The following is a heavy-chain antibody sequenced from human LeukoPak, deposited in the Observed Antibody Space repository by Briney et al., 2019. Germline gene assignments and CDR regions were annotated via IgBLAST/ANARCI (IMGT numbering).Heavy chain of an antibody. CDR2: IYFSGNT. CDR3: ARLGGSRRESYFDY. V-gene: IGHV4-39*01. CDR1: GDSISSSSSY. D-gene: IGHD3-16*01. J-gene: IGHJ4*02. Sequence: SETLSLTCTVSGDSISSSSSYWGWIRQPPGKGLEWVGSIYFSGNTYYNPSLKSRVTISVDTSQNQFSLRLSSVAAADTALYYCARLGGSRRESYFDYWGQGTLVTVCS.